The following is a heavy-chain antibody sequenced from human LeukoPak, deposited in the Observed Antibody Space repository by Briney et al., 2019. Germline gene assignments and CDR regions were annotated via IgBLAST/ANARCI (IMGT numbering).Heavy chain of an antibody. CDR3: ARDESGSFDY. CDR2: VYYSGST. J-gene: IGHJ4*02. Sequence: SETLSLTCTVSGGSISRYYWNWIRQPPGKGLEWIGYVYYSGSTDHNPSLKSRVTISVDTSKNQFSLKLSSVTAADTAVYYCARDESGSFDYWGQGTLVTVSS. CDR1: GGSISRYY. D-gene: IGHD1-26*01. V-gene: IGHV4-59*12.